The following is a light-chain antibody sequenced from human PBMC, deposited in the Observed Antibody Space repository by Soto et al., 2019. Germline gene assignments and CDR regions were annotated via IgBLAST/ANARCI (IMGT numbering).Light chain of an antibody. CDR2: GAS. J-gene: IGKJ1*01. CDR1: QSVSSSF. Sequence: EILLTQSPGTLSWSPGEGATLSCRASQSVSSSFLAWYQQKPGQPPRLLIYGASSRVFGIPDRLRGRGSGTEFTLTISRLEPEDFAVYYCQQYGSSGTFGHGTKVDIK. V-gene: IGKV3-20*01. CDR3: QQYGSSGT.